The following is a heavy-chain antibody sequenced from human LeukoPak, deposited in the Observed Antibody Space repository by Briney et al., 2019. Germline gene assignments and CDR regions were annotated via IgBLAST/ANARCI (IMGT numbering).Heavy chain of an antibody. CDR2: ISSSSSTI. D-gene: IGHD6-13*01. Sequence: GGSLRLSCAASGFTFSSYEMNWVRQAPGKGLEWVSYISSSSSTIYYADSVKGRFTISRDNAKNSLYLQMNSLRAEDTAVYYCARVGGSWYTYSYMDVWGKGTTVTVSS. CDR3: ARVGGSWYTYSYMDV. V-gene: IGHV3-48*01. CDR1: GFTFSSYE. J-gene: IGHJ6*03.